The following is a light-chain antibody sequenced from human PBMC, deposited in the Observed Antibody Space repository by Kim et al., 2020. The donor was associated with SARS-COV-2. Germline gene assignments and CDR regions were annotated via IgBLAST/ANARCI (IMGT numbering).Light chain of an antibody. V-gene: IGKV3-15*01. Sequence: SPGESATLPCRASQGVSSNLAWYQQKPGQAPRLLIYGASTRATGIPARFSGSGSGTEFTLTISSLQSEDFAVYYCQQYNNWPALTFGGGTKVDIK. CDR1: QGVSSN. J-gene: IGKJ4*01. CDR3: QQYNNWPALT. CDR2: GAS.